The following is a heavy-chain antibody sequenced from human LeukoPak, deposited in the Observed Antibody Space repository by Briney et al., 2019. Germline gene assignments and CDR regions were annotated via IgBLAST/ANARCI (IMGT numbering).Heavy chain of an antibody. J-gene: IGHJ4*02. D-gene: IGHD3-9*01. CDR3: ARRFDSGFDY. V-gene: IGHV1-69*01. CDR1: GGTFSSYA. Sequence: GASVKVSCKASGGTFSSYAISWVRQAPGQGLEWMGGIIPIFGTANYAQKFQGRVTITADESTSTAYMELSSLKASDTAMYYCARRFDSGFDYWGQGTLVTVSS. CDR2: IIPIFGTA.